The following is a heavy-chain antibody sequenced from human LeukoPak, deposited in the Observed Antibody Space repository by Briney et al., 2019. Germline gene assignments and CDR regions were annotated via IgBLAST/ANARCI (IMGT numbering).Heavy chain of an antibody. Sequence: PGGSLRLSCAASGFTFSSYAMHWVRQAPGKGLEWVAVISYDGSNKYYADSVKGRFTISRDNSKNTPYLQMNSLRAEDTAVYYCARAGTKYGSGSYYHPYYWGQGTLVTVSS. CDR2: ISYDGSNK. D-gene: IGHD3-10*01. V-gene: IGHV3-30-3*01. CDR1: GFTFSSYA. CDR3: ARAGTKYGSGSYYHPYY. J-gene: IGHJ4*02.